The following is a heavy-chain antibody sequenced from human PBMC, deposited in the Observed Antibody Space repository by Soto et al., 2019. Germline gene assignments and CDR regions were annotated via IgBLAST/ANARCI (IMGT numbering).Heavy chain of an antibody. Sequence: GGSLSLSCAASGVTFSSYGMHWVRQTPGKGLERVAVISYDGSNKYYADSVKGRFTISRDNSKNTLYLQMNSLRAEDTAVYYCAKAAPARYDFWSGYYSGYYYYGMDVWGQGTTVTVSS. CDR1: GVTFSSYG. CDR2: ISYDGSNK. D-gene: IGHD3-3*01. V-gene: IGHV3-30*18. CDR3: AKAAPARYDFWSGYYSGYYYYGMDV. J-gene: IGHJ6*02.